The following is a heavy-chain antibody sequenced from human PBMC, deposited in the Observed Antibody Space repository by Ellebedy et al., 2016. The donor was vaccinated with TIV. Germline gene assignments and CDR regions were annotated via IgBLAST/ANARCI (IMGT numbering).Heavy chain of an antibody. CDR1: GFTFSSSW. D-gene: IGHD3-10*01. Sequence: GGSLRLXXAASGFTFSSSWMHWVRQVPGKGLVWVSRINTDGSSTNYADSVKGRFTISRDNAKNTLYLQMNSLRAEDTAVYYCASGDRTSRFGDFSDYWGLGTLVTVSS. J-gene: IGHJ4*02. CDR2: INTDGSST. V-gene: IGHV3-74*01. CDR3: ASGDRTSRFGDFSDY.